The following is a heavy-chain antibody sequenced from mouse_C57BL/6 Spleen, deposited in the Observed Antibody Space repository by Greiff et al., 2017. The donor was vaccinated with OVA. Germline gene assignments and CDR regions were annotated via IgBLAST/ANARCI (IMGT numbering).Heavy chain of an antibody. Sequence: VQLQQSGPELVKPGASVKISCKASGYAFSSSWMNWVKQRPGKGLEWIGRIYPGDGDTNYNGKFKGKATLTADKSSSTAYMQLSSLTSEDSAVYFCARSGYYDSSSSYYAMDYWGRGTSVTVSS. CDR3: ARSGYYDSSSSYYAMDY. D-gene: IGHD1-1*01. V-gene: IGHV1-82*01. CDR1: GYAFSSSW. J-gene: IGHJ4*01. CDR2: IYPGDGDT.